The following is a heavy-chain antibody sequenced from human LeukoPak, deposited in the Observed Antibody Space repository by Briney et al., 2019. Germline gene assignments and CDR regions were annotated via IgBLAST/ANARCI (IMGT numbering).Heavy chain of an antibody. CDR1: GGSFSGYY. Sequence: SETLSLTCDVSGGSFSGYYWSWIRQSPGKGLEWIGEINHSGSTNYNPSLKSRVTISVDTSKNQFSLKLSTVTAADTAVYYCARGSGGERAFDIWGQGTMVTVSS. CDR2: INHSGST. J-gene: IGHJ3*02. D-gene: IGHD1-1*01. V-gene: IGHV4-34*01. CDR3: ARGSGGERAFDI.